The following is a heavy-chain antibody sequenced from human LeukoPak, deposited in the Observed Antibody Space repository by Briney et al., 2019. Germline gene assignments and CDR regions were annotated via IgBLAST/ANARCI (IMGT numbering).Heavy chain of an antibody. J-gene: IGHJ6*03. D-gene: IGHD2-2*02. CDR1: GGTFSSYA. CDR3: ARVATAAIFYYMDV. CDR2: IIPIFGTA. V-gene: IGHV1-69*06. Sequence: SVKVSCKASGGTFSSYAISWVRQAPGQGLEWMGGIIPIFGTANYAQKFQGRVTITADKSTSTAYMELSSLRSEDTAVYYCARVATAAIFYYMDVWGKGTTVTVSS.